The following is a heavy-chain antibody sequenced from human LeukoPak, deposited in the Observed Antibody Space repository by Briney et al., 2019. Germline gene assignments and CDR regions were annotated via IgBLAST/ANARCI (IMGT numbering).Heavy chain of an antibody. CDR1: GFNFRTYW. Sequence: GGSLRLSCAASGFNFRTYWMHWVRRTAEKGLMWVARTNSDGVSRDYADSVKGRFTIPRDNAKNSLYLQMNSLRAEDTAVYYCAGPMGPATIFGFDYWGQGTLVTVSS. V-gene: IGHV3-74*01. CDR3: AGPMGPATIFGFDY. CDR2: TNSDGVSR. J-gene: IGHJ4*02. D-gene: IGHD2-2*01.